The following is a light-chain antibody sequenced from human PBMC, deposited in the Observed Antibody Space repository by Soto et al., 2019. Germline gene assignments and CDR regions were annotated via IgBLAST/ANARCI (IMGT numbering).Light chain of an antibody. CDR1: QTSATF. CDR2: EVS. V-gene: IGKV1-39*01. J-gene: IGKJ1*01. Sequence: DIEMTQYSSSLSASVGDRVTIPCLASQTSATFINWYQQKSGCAPRLLIYEVSGLQSGVPSRFSGSGSGTHFVLTISNFQPEDSATYFCQQTYINPQTFGQGTKVDIK. CDR3: QQTYINPQT.